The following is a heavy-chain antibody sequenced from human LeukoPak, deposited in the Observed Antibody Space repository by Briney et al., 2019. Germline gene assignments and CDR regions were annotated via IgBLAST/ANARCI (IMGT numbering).Heavy chain of an antibody. CDR1: GFSLSDYY. Sequence: PRGSLRLSCAASGFSLSDYYMSWVRQAPGKQPEWISYITATGRSTDYADSVKGRFTISRDSAKNSVVLQMDRLRPEDTAVYFCTRECRGFYHAFRFWGKEPRVSVSS. V-gene: IGHV3-11*01. CDR2: ITATGRST. CDR3: TRECRGFYHAFRF. D-gene: IGHD1-14*01. J-gene: IGHJ4*02.